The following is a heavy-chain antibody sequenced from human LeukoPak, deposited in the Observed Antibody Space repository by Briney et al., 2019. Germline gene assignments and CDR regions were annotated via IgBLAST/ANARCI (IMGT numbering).Heavy chain of an antibody. CDR2: ISGDGDST. CDR1: GFTFSSYA. V-gene: IGHV3-64*01. D-gene: IGHD1-26*01. J-gene: IGHJ4*02. CDR3: ARLYSGSHNYFDY. Sequence: PGGSLRLSCAASGFTFSSYALHWVRQAPGKGLEYVSAISGDGDSTYYANSVKGRFTISRDNSKNTLYLQLGSLRAEDMAVYYCARLYSGSHNYFDYWGQGTLVTVSS.